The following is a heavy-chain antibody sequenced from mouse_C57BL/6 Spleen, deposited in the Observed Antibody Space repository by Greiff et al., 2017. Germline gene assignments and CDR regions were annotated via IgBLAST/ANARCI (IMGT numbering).Heavy chain of an antibody. CDR1: GYTFTDYY. D-gene: IGHD1-1*01. CDR3: AREPTHYGSNYYAMDY. V-gene: IGHV1-76*01. Sequence: QVQLQQSGAELVRPGASVKLSCKASGYTFTDYYINWVKQRPGQGLEWIARLYPGSGNTYYNEKFKGKATLTAEKSSSTAYMQLSSLTSEDSAVYFCAREPTHYGSNYYAMDYWGQGTSVTVSS. CDR2: LYPGSGNT. J-gene: IGHJ4*01.